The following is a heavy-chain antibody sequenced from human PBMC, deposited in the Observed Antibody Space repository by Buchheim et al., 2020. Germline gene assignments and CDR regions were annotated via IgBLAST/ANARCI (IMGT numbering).Heavy chain of an antibody. Sequence: VQLQQWGAGLLKLSETLSFACPVLGGSSSGSYWSWFHQPPGKGLEWFGEFILSGSTTSNPSLKSRVTIPVDTSKNKFSLKLSSVTAADTAVYYCARGPRLAAYYYYGMDVWGQGTT. J-gene: IGHJ6*02. CDR2: FILSGST. CDR3: ARGPRLAAYYYYGMDV. V-gene: IGHV4-34*12. D-gene: IGHD6-25*01. CDR1: GGSSSGSY.